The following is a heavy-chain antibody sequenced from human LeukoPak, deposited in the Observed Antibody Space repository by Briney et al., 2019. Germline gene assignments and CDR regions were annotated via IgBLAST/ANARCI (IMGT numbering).Heavy chain of an antibody. CDR1: GVSLSTRGLS. J-gene: IGHJ4*02. CDR3: ALSLGDLSLFVPYYFDY. CDR2: IYWDDDK. Sequence: KESGPTLVNPTQTLTLTCSFSGVSLSTRGLSVGWIRQPPGKALEWLALIYWDDDKRFSPSLKSRLTITKDTSESQVVLSMTDMDPVDTATYFCALSLGDLSLFVPYYFDYWGQGTLVTVSS. V-gene: IGHV2-5*02. D-gene: IGHD3-16*02.